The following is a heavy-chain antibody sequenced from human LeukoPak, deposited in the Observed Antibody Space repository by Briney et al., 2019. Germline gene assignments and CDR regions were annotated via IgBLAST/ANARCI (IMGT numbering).Heavy chain of an antibody. D-gene: IGHD2-2*01. V-gene: IGHV1-18*01. CDR1: GYTFTSYG. Sequence: ASVKVSCKASGYTFTSYGISWVRQAPGQGLEWMGWISAYNGDTNYAQKLQGRVTMTTDTSTSTAYMELRSLRSDDTAVYYCGRDRAYCSSTKCPVDYWGQGTLVTVSS. CDR2: ISAYNGDT. CDR3: GRDRAYCSSTKCPVDY. J-gene: IGHJ4*02.